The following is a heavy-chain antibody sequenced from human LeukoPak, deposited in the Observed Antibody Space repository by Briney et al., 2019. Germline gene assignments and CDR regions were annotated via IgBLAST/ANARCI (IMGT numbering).Heavy chain of an antibody. CDR1: GFAFSSYG. V-gene: IGHV3-30*02. J-gene: IGHJ4*02. D-gene: IGHD1-7*01. CDR2: IRYDGSNK. CDR3: AKDLGTTPDY. Sequence: GGSLRLSCAASGFAFSSYGMHWVRQAPGKGLEWVAFIRYDGSNKCYADSVKGRFTISRDNSKNTLYLQMNSLRAEDTAVYYCAKDLGTTPDYWGQGTLVTVSS.